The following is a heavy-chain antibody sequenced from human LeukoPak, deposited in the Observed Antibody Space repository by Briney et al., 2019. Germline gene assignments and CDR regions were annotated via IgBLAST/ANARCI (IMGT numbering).Heavy chain of an antibody. CDR2: IIPIFGTA. V-gene: IGHV1-69*13. CDR1: GYTFTSYG. D-gene: IGHD3-22*01. CDR3: ARSHYYDSSAPSNYYYYMDV. J-gene: IGHJ6*03. Sequence: GASVKVSCKASGYTFTSYGISWVRQAPGQGLEWMGGIIPIFGTANYAQKFQGRVTITADESTSTAYMELSSLRSEDTAVYYCARSHYYDSSAPSNYYYYMDVWGKGTTVTISS.